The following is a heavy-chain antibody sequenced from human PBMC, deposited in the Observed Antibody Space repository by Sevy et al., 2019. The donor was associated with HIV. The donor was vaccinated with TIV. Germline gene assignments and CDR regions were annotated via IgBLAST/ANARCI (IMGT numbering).Heavy chain of an antibody. J-gene: IGHJ6*02. Sequence: GSLRLSCAASGFAFTNYYAMHWVRQAPGKGLEWVALISFDESDKYYADSVKDRFTISRDNFKNTLYLQMNSLTTEDTAVYYCARPRANDVRSYFLYAMDVWGQGTTVTVSS. CDR1: GFAFTNYYA. CDR2: ISFDESDK. D-gene: IGHD1-26*01. CDR3: ARPRANDVRSYFLYAMDV. V-gene: IGHV3-30-3*01.